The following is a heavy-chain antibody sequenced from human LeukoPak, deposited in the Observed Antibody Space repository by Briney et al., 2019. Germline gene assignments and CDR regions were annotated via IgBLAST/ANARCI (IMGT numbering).Heavy chain of an antibody. CDR1: GGSFSGYY. CDR3: ARESDAFDI. CDR2: INHSGST. J-gene: IGHJ3*02. V-gene: IGHV4-34*01. Sequence: SETLSLTCAVYGGSFSGYYWSWIRQPPGKGLEWIGEINHSGSTNYNPSLKSRVTISVVTSKNQFSLKLSSVTAADTAVYYCARESDAFDIWGQGTMVTVSS.